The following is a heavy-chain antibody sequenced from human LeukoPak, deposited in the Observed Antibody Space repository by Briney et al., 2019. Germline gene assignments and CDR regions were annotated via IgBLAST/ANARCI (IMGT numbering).Heavy chain of an antibody. CDR3: ARDRCSGGSCYGYYYGMDV. CDR2: ISGSGGST. J-gene: IGHJ6*02. V-gene: IGHV3-23*01. CDR1: GFTFSSYA. Sequence: GGSLRPSCAASGFTFSSYAMSWVRQAPGKGLEWVSAISGSGGSTYYADSVKGRFTISRDNSKNTLYLQMNSLRAEDTAVYYCARDRCSGGSCYGYYYGMDVWGQGTTVTVSS. D-gene: IGHD2-15*01.